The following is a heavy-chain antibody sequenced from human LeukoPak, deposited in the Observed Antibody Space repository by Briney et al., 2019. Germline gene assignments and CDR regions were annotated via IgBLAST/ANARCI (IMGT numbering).Heavy chain of an antibody. J-gene: IGHJ6*02. D-gene: IGHD2-15*01. CDR1: GFTFDDYA. CDR3: AKEDVTGSYYYGMDV. V-gene: IGHV3-9*01. Sequence: PGRSLRLSCAASGFTFDDYAMHWVRHAPGKGLEWASGISWNSGSIGYADSVKGRFTISRDNAKNSLYLQMNSLRAEDTALYYCAKEDVTGSYYYGMDVWGQGTTVTVSS. CDR2: ISWNSGSI.